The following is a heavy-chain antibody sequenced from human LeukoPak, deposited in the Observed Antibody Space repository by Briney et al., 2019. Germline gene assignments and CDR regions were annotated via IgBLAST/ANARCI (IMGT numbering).Heavy chain of an antibody. D-gene: IGHD2-2*01. Sequence: SQTLSLTCIVSGGSISSGSYYWTWIRQHPGKGLEWIGYIYYSGSAYYNPSLKSRVTISVDTSKNQFSLNLSSVTAADTAVYYCARGLATAQGEAAMPLWGQGTLVTVSS. CDR1: GGSISSGSYY. V-gene: IGHV4-31*02. CDR3: ARGLATAQGEAAMPL. J-gene: IGHJ4*02. CDR2: IYYSGSA.